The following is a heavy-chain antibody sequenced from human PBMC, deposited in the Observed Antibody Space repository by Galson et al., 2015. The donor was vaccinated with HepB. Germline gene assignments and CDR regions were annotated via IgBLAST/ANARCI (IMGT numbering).Heavy chain of an antibody. V-gene: IGHV3-15*01. CDR2: IKSKTEGGTT. Sequence: SLRLSCAASGFTFSNAFVSWVRQAPGKGLEWVGRIKSKTEGGTTDYAAPVKGRFSISRDDSKGTLYLQMYSLKTEDTAAYYCTTVTVTVQNYYYQYGMDLWGQGTTVTVSS. CDR3: TTVTVTVQNYYYQYGMDL. CDR1: GFTFSNAF. J-gene: IGHJ6*02. D-gene: IGHD4-17*01.